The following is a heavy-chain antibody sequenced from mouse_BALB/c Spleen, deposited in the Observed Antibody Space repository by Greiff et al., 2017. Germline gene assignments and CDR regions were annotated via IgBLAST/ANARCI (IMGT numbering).Heavy chain of an antibody. CDR2: ISSGGST. CDR1: GFTFSSYA. CDR3: ARGAGADY. V-gene: IGHV5-6-5*01. Sequence: EVKVVESGGGLVKPGGSLKLSCAASGFTFSSYAMSWVRQTPEKRLEWVASISSGGSTYYPDSVKGRFTISRDNARNILYLQMSSLRSEDTAMYYCARGAGADYWGQGTTLTVSS. D-gene: IGHD4-1*01. J-gene: IGHJ2*01.